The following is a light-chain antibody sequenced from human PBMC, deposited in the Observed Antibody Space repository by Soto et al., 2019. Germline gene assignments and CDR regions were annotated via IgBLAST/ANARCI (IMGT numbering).Light chain of an antibody. CDR3: CSYAGSSYV. CDR1: SSDVGGYNY. J-gene: IGLJ1*01. V-gene: IGLV2-23*01. CDR2: EGS. Sequence: QSALTQPASVSGSPGQSITISCTGTSSDVGGYNYVSWYQQHPGKAPKLMIYEGSKRPSGVSDRFSGSKSGNTASLTISGLQAEDEADYYCCSYAGSSYVFGTGTQLTVL.